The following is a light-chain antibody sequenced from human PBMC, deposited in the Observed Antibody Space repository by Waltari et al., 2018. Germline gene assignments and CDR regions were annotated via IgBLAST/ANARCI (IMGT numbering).Light chain of an antibody. CDR3: AAWDDNLSGWL. CDR1: STNIGSRS. V-gene: IGLV1-44*01. CDR2: SNN. Sequence: QSVLTQPPSASGTPGQTVTISCSGGSTNIGSRSVNWYQHIEGTAPRLIIYSNNDRPSGVPARFSGSKSGTSASLVITGLHSEDEADYFCAAWDDNLSGWLLGGGTRVTVL. J-gene: IGLJ2*01.